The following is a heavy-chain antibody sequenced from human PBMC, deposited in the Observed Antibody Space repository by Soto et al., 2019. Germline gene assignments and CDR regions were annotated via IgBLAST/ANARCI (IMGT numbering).Heavy chain of an antibody. CDR3: ARTGGPVLRFLEWLFPPDY. J-gene: IGHJ4*02. D-gene: IGHD3-3*01. V-gene: IGHV3-23*01. Sequence: EVQLLESGGGLVQPGGSLRLSCAASVFTFSSYAMSWVRQAPGKGLEWVSAISGSGGSTYYEDSVKGRFTISRDNSKNTVYLQMNSLRAEDTAVYYCARTGGPVLRFLEWLFPPDYWGQGTLVTVSS. CDR2: ISGSGGST. CDR1: VFTFSSYA.